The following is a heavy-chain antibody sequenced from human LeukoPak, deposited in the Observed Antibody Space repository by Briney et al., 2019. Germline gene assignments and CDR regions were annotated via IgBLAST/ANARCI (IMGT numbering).Heavy chain of an antibody. CDR3: ARIRYNWNGAFDI. Sequence: SETLSLTCTVSGGSISSSSYYWGWIRQPPGKGLEWIGSIYYSGSTYYNPSLKSRVTISVDTSKNQFSLKLSSVTAADTAVYYCARIRYNWNGAFDIWGQGTMVTVSS. CDR1: GGSISSSSYY. J-gene: IGHJ3*02. CDR2: IYYSGST. D-gene: IGHD1-1*01. V-gene: IGHV4-39*07.